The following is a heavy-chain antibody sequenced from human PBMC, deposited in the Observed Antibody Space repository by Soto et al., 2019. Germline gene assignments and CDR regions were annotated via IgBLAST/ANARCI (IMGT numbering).Heavy chain of an antibody. CDR2: ISGSGGST. Sequence: EVQLLESGGGLVQPGGSLRLSCAASGFTFSSYAMSWVRQAPGKGLEWVSAISGSGGSTYYADSVKGRFTISRDNSKNTLYLQMNSLRAEDTAVYYCAKDGLYYYGSGSYYNERDAFDIWGQGTMVTVSS. V-gene: IGHV3-23*01. J-gene: IGHJ3*02. CDR1: GFTFSSYA. D-gene: IGHD3-10*01. CDR3: AKDGLYYYGSGSYYNERDAFDI.